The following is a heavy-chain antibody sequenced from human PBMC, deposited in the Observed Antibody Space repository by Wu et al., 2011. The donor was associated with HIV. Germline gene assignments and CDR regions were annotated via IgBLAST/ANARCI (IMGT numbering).Heavy chain of an antibody. D-gene: IGHD2-21*01. Sequence: QVQLVQSGAEVKKPGSSVKVSCKASGGSFISYAITWVRQAPGQGLEWMGRIIPIFGTAKYAQKFQGRVTITADKSTSTAYMELSSLTSEDTAVYYCARDLGGDEDYWGQGNPGHRLL. CDR1: GGSFISYA. J-gene: IGHJ4*02. V-gene: IGHV1-69*06. CDR3: ARDLGGDEDY. CDR2: IIPIFGTA.